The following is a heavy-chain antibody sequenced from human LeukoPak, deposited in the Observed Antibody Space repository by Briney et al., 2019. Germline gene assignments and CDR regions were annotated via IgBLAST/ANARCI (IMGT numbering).Heavy chain of an antibody. D-gene: IGHD3-3*01. V-gene: IGHV3-21*01. CDR2: ISSSSGYI. Sequence: GGSLRLSCAASGFTFSSYSLNWVRQAPGKGLEWVSSISSSSGYIYYADSVKGRFTSSRDNTERTVSLQTSSLTPDDTGVYYCAKDRGTIFDVLNFDFDLWGQGALVTVSS. J-gene: IGHJ4*02. CDR3: AKDRGTIFDVLNFDFDL. CDR1: GFTFSSYS.